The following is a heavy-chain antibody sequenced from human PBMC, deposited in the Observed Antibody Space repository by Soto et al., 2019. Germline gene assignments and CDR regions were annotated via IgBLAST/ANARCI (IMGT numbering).Heavy chain of an antibody. D-gene: IGHD5-18*01. CDR1: GGSVGSGEYY. CDR2: IYDSGIT. CDR3: ARDVAHGYTENV. Sequence: QVQLQESGPGLVKPSQTLSLACTVSGGSVGSGEYYYSWIRQPPGKGLEWIGYIYDSGITNYTPSLNGRVTMSLDRSTNQVSLKLSYVTAADTAVYFCARDVAHGYTENVWGQGTMVTVSS. J-gene: IGHJ3*01. V-gene: IGHV4-30-4*01.